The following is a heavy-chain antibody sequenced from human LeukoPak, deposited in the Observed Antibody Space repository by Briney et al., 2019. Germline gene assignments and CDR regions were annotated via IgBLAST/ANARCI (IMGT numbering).Heavy chain of an antibody. CDR2: IYSGGST. D-gene: IGHD1-26*01. V-gene: IGHV3-66*02. CDR1: GFTVSSNY. Sequence: GGSLRLSCAASGFTVSSNYMSWVRQAPGKGLEWVSVIYSGGSTYYADSVKGRFTISRDNSKNTLYLQMNSLRAEDTAVYYCARSPSASGSYVKYYFDYWGQGTLVTVSS. J-gene: IGHJ4*02. CDR3: ARSPSASGSYVKYYFDY.